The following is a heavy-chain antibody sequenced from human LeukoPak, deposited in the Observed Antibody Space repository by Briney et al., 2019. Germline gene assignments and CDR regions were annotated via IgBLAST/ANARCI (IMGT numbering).Heavy chain of an antibody. CDR1: GFTFSSYG. J-gene: IGHJ6*03. Sequence: QSGGSLRLSCAASGFTFSSYGMHWVRQAPGKGLEWVSFIRYDGSIKYYADSVKGRFTISRDNSKNTLYLQMNSLRAEDTALYYCAKDTVKVATIRRVPHYVDVWGKGTTVTISS. D-gene: IGHD5-12*01. CDR2: IRYDGSIK. V-gene: IGHV3-30*02. CDR3: AKDTVKVATIRRVPHYVDV.